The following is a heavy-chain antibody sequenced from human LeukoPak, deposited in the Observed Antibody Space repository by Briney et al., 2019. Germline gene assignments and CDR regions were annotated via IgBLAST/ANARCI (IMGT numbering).Heavy chain of an antibody. V-gene: IGHV1-69*05. Sequence: SVKVSCKASGGTFSSYAISWVRQAPGQGLEWMGRIIPIYGTANYAQKFQGRVTITTDESTSTAYMELSSLRSEDTAVYYCARVLAYCGGDCAYFDYWGQGTLVTVSS. CDR1: GGTFSSYA. CDR3: ARVLAYCGGDCAYFDY. J-gene: IGHJ4*02. D-gene: IGHD2-21*02. CDR2: IIPIYGTA.